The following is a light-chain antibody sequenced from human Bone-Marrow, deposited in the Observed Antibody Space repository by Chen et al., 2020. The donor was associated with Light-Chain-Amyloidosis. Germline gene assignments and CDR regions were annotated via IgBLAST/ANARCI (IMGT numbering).Light chain of an antibody. CDR2: DAS. Sequence: DIQMTQSPSSLSASVGDRVTLTCQASQDITNYLNWYQQKPGKAPKLLIYDASKLETGVPSRFSGSGSGTDFTFTISSLQPEDIATYYCQQYDTLPLTFGGGTKVEIK. J-gene: IGKJ4*01. CDR3: QQYDTLPLT. CDR1: QDITNY. V-gene: IGKV1-33*01.